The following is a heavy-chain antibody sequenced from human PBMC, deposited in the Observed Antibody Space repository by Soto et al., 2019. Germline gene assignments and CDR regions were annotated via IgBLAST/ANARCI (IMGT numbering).Heavy chain of an antibody. CDR2: INHSGST. J-gene: IGHJ4*02. D-gene: IGHD3-3*01. CDR3: ARGRDFWSGYQFHPLYFDY. CDR1: GGSFSGYY. Sequence: QVQLQQWGAGLLKPSETLSLTCAVYGGSFSGYYWSWIRQPPGKGLEWIGEINHSGSTNYNPSLKSRVTISVDTSKNQFSLKLSSVTAADTAVYYCARGRDFWSGYQFHPLYFDYWGQGTLVTVSS. V-gene: IGHV4-34*01.